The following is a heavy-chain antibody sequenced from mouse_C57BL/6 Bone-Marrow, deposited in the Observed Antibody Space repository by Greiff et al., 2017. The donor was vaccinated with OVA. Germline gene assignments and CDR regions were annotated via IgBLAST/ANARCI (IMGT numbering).Heavy chain of an antibody. Sequence: QVQLQQSGAELVKPGASVKVSCKASGYTFTSYWMHWVKQRPGQGLEWIGRIHPSDSDTNYNQKFQGKATLPVDKSSSTAYMQLSSMTSEDSAVDYCAIWDTTVEGFAYWGQGTLVTVSA. D-gene: IGHD1-1*01. J-gene: IGHJ3*01. V-gene: IGHV1-74*01. CDR2: IHPSDSDT. CDR1: GYTFTSYW. CDR3: AIWDTTVEGFAY.